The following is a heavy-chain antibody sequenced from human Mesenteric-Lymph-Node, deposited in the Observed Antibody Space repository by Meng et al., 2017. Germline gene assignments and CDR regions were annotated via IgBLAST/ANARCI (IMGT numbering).Heavy chain of an antibody. J-gene: IGHJ4*02. D-gene: IGHD1-1*01. CDR2: ISTSKGNT. CDR3: ARDRDWNLDY. Sequence: SGPEMKKPGASVKVSCKPSGYTFTDYGISWVRQAPGQGLEWMGWISTSKGNTKTAQKVQDRLTLTTDTSTNTAYMELRRLRSDDTAVYFCARDRDWNLDYWGQGTLVTVSS. CDR1: GYTFTDYG. V-gene: IGHV1-18*01.